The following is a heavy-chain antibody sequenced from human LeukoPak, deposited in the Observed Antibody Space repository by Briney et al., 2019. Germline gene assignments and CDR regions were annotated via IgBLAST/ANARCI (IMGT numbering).Heavy chain of an antibody. CDR3: ARGRSGFLVY. CDR1: GGSIISSDYH. J-gene: IGHJ4*02. Sequence: SETLSLTCTVSGGSIISSDYHWSWIRQPPGKGLEWIGYIYYSGSTNYNPSLKSRVTISVDTSKNQFSLKLSSVTAADTAVYYCARGRSGFLVYWGQGTLVTVSS. CDR2: IYYSGST. V-gene: IGHV4-61*08. D-gene: IGHD3-3*01.